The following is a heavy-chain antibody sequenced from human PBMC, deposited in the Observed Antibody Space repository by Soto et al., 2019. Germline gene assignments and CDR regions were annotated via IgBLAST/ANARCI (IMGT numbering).Heavy chain of an antibody. CDR3: ARSGQRDS. Sequence: EVQLLESGGGLVQPGGSLRLSCAASGFTFSNYGMSWVRQAPGKGLEWVSILNNNGGNTYYEDSVKGRFTISRDNSENTLYLQMNSLAAEDTAVYYCARSGQRDSWGQGTLVTVSS. V-gene: IGHV3-23*01. J-gene: IGHJ4*02. CDR1: GFTFSNYG. CDR2: LNNNGGNT. D-gene: IGHD5-12*01.